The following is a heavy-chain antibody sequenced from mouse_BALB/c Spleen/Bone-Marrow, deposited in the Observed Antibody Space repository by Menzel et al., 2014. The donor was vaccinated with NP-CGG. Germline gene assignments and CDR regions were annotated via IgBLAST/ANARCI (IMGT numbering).Heavy chain of an antibody. J-gene: IGHJ3*01. D-gene: IGHD4-1*02. CDR1: GFSLTSYG. Sequence: VMLVESGPGLVAPSQSLSITCTVSGFSLTSYGVHWVRQPPGKGLEWLGVIWAGGSTNYNSALMSRLSISKDNSKSQVFLKMNSLQTDDTAMYYCARAQLGCFAYWGQGTLVTVSA. CDR2: IWAGGST. V-gene: IGHV2-9*02. CDR3: ARAQLGCFAY.